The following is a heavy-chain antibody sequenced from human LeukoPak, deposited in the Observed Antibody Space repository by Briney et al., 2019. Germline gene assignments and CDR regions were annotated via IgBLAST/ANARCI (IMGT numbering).Heavy chain of an antibody. V-gene: IGHV3-30-3*01. CDR1: GFTSSSNA. CDR3: ARPRGYCSGGSCPNNWFDP. Sequence: RAASLRPSCAASGFTSSSNAMHWVRQAPGKGLEWVAVILYDGNNKYYADSVKGRFTISRDNSKNTLYLQMNSLRAEDTAMYYCARPRGYCSGGSCPNNWFDPWGQGTLVIVSS. D-gene: IGHD2-15*01. J-gene: IGHJ5*02. CDR2: ILYDGNNK.